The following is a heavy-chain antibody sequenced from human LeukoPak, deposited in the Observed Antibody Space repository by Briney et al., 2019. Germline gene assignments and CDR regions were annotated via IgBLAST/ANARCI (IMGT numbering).Heavy chain of an antibody. J-gene: IGHJ4*02. CDR3: ARDTGYFDWLMIDY. Sequence: GRSLRLSCAASGFTFSSYGMHWVRQAPGKGLEWVAVIWYGGSNKYYADSVKGRFTISRDNSKNTLYLQMNSLRAEDTAVYYCARDTGYFDWLMIDYWGQGTLVTVSS. V-gene: IGHV3-33*01. CDR2: IWYGGSNK. D-gene: IGHD3-9*01. CDR1: GFTFSSYG.